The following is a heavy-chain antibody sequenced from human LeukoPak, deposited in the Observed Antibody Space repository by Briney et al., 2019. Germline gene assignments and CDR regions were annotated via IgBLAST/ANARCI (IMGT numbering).Heavy chain of an antibody. Sequence: SETLSLTCTVSGGSISTYYWSWIRQPAGKGLEWIGRMYISATTSYNPSLKSRVTMSLDTSKNQFSLRLSSVTAADTAMYYCASALGFGDGSFDYWGQGTLVTVSS. V-gene: IGHV4-4*07. J-gene: IGHJ4*02. CDR1: GGSISTYY. CDR2: MYISATT. CDR3: ASALGFGDGSFDY. D-gene: IGHD3-10*01.